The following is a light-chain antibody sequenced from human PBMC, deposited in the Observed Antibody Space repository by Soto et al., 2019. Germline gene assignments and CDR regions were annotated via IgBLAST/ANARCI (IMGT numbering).Light chain of an antibody. CDR1: QGIGSW. Sequence: DIQMTQSPSSVSASVGDRVTITCRASQGIGSWLAWYQQKPGKAPKLLIYAASSLQGAVPSRFSGRGSGTDFTLTISSLQSEDYATYCCHQANSFPYTFGQGTKLEI. V-gene: IGKV1D-12*01. J-gene: IGKJ2*01. CDR3: HQANSFPYT. CDR2: AAS.